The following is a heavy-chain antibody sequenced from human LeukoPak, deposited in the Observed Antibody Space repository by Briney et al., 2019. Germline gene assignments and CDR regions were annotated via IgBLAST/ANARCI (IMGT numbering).Heavy chain of an antibody. CDR3: TRQSGTVTPIDY. D-gene: IGHD4-17*01. CDR1: SGSLSGYP. V-gene: IGHV4-34*01. Sequence: PSETLSLTCAVSSGSLSGYPWGWIRQPPGKGLEWVGEISHGGITNYNASLKGRVTISLKKSEIQFSLMLSSVTAADTAVYYCTRQSGTVTPIDYWSQGTLVTVSS. J-gene: IGHJ4*02. CDR2: ISHGGIT.